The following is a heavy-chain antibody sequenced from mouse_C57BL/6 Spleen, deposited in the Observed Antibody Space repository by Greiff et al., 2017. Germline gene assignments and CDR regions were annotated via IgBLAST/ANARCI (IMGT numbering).Heavy chain of an antibody. CDR1: GYTFTSYW. CDR3: AREGVYYGYDSYAMDY. J-gene: IGHJ4*01. CDR2: INPSNGGT. D-gene: IGHD2-2*01. V-gene: IGHV1-53*01. Sequence: QVQLQQPGTELVKPGASVKLSCKASGYTFTSYWMHWVKQRPGQGLEWIGNINPSNGGTNYNEKFKSKATLTVDKSSSTAYMQLSSLTSEDSAVYYCAREGVYYGYDSYAMDYWGQGTSVTVSS.